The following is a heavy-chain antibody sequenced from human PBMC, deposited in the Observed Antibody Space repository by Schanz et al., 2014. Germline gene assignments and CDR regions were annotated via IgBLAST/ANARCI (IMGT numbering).Heavy chain of an antibody. J-gene: IGHJ4*02. CDR2: ISHSGRT. CDR3: ARHLAESAAAAFDS. D-gene: IGHD2-2*01. Sequence: QVQLQQWGAGLLKPSETLSLTCAVYGGSFSGYFWSWTRQSPEKGLGWIGEISHSGRTTYNPSLKMRATISVDTSKNQFFLKLSSVAAADTAVYYCARHLAESAAAAFDSWGQGTLVAVSS. CDR1: GGSFSGYF. V-gene: IGHV4-34*01.